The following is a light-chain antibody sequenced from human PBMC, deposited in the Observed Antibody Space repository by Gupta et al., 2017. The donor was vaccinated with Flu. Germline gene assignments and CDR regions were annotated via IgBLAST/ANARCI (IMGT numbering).Light chain of an antibody. CDR1: KSVSSY. Sequence: IVLTQSPATLSLSPGERATLSCRASKSVSSYLGWDQQKPGQAPRLLIYDAPNRDAGITDRFSGGGERKDFTHTSSIREKEACEGYYLQHRTTLSIFGQGTKMETK. V-gene: IGKV3-11*01. J-gene: IGKJ2*01. CDR2: DAP. CDR3: QHRTTLSI.